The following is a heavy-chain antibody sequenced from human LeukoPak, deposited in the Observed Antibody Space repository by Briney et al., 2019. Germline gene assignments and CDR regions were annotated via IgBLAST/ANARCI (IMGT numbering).Heavy chain of an antibody. CDR3: ARQPDSGSYYWGWYYFDY. D-gene: IGHD1-26*01. V-gene: IGHV4-34*01. CDR2: INHSGST. CDR1: GGSFSGYY. J-gene: IGHJ4*02. Sequence: SETLSLTCAVYGGSFSGYYWSWIRQPPGKGLEWIGEINHSGSTNYNPSLKSRVTMSVDTSKNQFSLKLSSVTAADTAVYYCARQPDSGSYYWGWYYFDYWGQGTLVTVSS.